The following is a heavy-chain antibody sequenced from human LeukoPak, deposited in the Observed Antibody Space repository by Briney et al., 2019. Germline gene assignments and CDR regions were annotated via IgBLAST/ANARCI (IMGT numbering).Heavy chain of an antibody. CDR1: GFTFSDYY. CDR2: ISSSGSTI. J-gene: IGHJ4*02. Sequence: GGSLRLSCAASGFTFSDYYMSWIRQAPGKGLEWVSYISSSGSTIYYADSVKGRFTISRDNAKNSLYLQMNSLRAEDTAVYYCARDPRAGRALASLDYWGQGTLVTVSS. D-gene: IGHD6-13*01. CDR3: ARDPRAGRALASLDY. V-gene: IGHV3-11*01.